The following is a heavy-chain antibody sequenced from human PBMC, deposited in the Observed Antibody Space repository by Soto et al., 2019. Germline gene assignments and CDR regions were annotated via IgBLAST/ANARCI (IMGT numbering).Heavy chain of an antibody. CDR1: GGSVSSGSYY. V-gene: IGHV4-61*01. Sequence: ETLSLTCTVSGGSVSSGSYYWSWIRQPPGKGLEWIGYIYYSGSPNYNPSLKSRVTISVDTSKNQFSLKLSSVTAADTAVYYCARGLSYYGSGRFPNWFDPWGQGTLVTVSS. J-gene: IGHJ5*02. CDR2: IYYSGSP. CDR3: ARGLSYYGSGRFPNWFDP. D-gene: IGHD3-10*01.